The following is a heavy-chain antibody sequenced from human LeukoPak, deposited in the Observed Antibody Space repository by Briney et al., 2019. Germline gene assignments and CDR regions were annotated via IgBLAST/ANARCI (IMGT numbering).Heavy chain of an antibody. CDR3: ARVYGDHYGSGVIDY. V-gene: IGHV1-2*02. D-gene: IGHD3-10*01. CDR2: IKPNSGGT. CDR1: GYTFTDYY. Sequence: ASVKVPCKASGYTFTDYYMHWVRQAPGQGLEWMGWIKPNSGGTNFAQKFQGRVTMTGDTSITTAYMELSRLRSDDTAVYYCARVYGDHYGSGVIDYWGQGTLVTVSS. J-gene: IGHJ4*02.